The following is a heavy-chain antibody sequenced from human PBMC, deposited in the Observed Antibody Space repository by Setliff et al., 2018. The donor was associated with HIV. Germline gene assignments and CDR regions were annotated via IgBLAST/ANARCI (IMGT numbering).Heavy chain of an antibody. CDR1: GFTFNRNC. J-gene: IGHJ6*03. Sequence: PGGSLRLSCAASGFTFNRNCMSWARQAPGKGLEWVSAISGSGGSTYYADSVKGRFTISRDNAKNSLYLQMNSLRAEDTAVYYCARDNGDYYYYYMDVWGKGTTVTVSS. CDR3: ARDNGDYYYYYMDV. V-gene: IGHV3-23*01. CDR2: ISGSGGST. D-gene: IGHD2-8*01.